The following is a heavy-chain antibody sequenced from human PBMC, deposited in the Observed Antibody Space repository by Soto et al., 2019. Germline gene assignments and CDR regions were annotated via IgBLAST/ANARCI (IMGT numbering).Heavy chain of an antibody. D-gene: IGHD3-10*01. CDR1: GFTLSTSW. V-gene: IGHV3-74*01. J-gene: IGHJ4*02. Sequence: PGGSLRLSCAASGFTLSTSWMHWVRQAPGKGLVLVSRIKTDGSETNYVDSVKGRFTVSRDNAKNMLYLQMNSLRVEDTAVYYCARDLVLGSGSCDSWGQGTLVTVSS. CDR3: ARDLVLGSGSCDS. CDR2: IKTDGSET.